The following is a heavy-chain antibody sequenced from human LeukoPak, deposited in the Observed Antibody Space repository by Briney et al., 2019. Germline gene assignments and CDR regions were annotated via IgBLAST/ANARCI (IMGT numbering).Heavy chain of an antibody. Sequence: GGSLTLSCAASGFTFIYYYMSWIRQAPWKGLEWVSYISSSGSTIYYADSVKGRFTISRDNAKNSLYLQMNSLRAEDTAVYFCARGTTWSPLDFDYWGQGTLVTVSS. CDR1: GFTFIYYY. CDR2: ISSSGSTI. V-gene: IGHV3-11*04. J-gene: IGHJ4*02. D-gene: IGHD3-3*01. CDR3: ARGTTWSPLDFDY.